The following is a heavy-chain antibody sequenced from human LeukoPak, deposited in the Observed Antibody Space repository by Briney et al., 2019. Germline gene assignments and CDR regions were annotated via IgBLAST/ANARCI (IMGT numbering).Heavy chain of an antibody. J-gene: IGHJ4*02. CDR3: ARIKDGSSGWYESDY. D-gene: IGHD6-19*01. Sequence: ASVKVSCKASGYTFTSYGISWVRQAPGQGLEWMGWISAYNGNTNYAQKLQGRVTMTTDTSTSTAYMELRSLRSDDTAVYYCARIKDGSSGWYESDYWGQGTLVTVSS. CDR1: GYTFTSYG. CDR2: ISAYNGNT. V-gene: IGHV1-18*01.